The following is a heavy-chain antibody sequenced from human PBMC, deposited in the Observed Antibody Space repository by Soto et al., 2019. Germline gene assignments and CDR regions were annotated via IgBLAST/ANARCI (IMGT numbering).Heavy chain of an antibody. CDR1: GFSFRFYH. D-gene: IGHD2-21*01. CDR2: ISSGSNTI. CDR3: VRDITHFQYLAY. V-gene: IGHV3-48*01. J-gene: IGHJ4*02. Sequence: GGSLRDSCGASGFSFRFYHLHWVRQAPGKELEWVSYISSGSNTIYYADSVTGRFTISRDNAKNSLFLQMNSLRAEDTAVYYFVRDITHFQYLAYWGQRSLVTGSS.